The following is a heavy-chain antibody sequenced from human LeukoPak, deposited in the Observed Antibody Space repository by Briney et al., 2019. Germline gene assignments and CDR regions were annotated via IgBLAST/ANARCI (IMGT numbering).Heavy chain of an antibody. V-gene: IGHV1-2*02. CDR1: GYTFSGYY. CDR2: INPNSGGT. J-gene: IGHJ4*02. D-gene: IGHD3-10*01. CDR3: ARDFRQLRAAFGELSC. Sequence: ASEAGACKADGYTFSGYYMPWVRQDPGQRHEWIGWINPNSGGTNYAQKFQGRVTMTRDTSISTAYMELSRLRSDDTAVYYCARDFRQLRAAFGELSCWGQGTLVTVSS.